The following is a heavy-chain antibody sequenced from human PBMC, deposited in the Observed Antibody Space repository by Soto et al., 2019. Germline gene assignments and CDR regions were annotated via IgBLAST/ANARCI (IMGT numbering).Heavy chain of an antibody. CDR1: GFTFSMYW. CDR2: INDDGSST. Sequence: GGSLRLSCAASGFTFSMYWMHWVRQVPGKGPEWVSRINDDGSSTNYADSVKGRFTISRDNAKNTLYLQMDDLRAEDTAVYYCTRGPRSTSTGTGAFWGQGTLVTVSS. J-gene: IGHJ4*02. D-gene: IGHD1-1*01. V-gene: IGHV3-74*01. CDR3: TRGPRSTSTGTGAF.